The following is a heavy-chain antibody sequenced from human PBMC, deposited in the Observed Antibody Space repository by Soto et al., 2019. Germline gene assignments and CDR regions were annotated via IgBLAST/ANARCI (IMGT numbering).Heavy chain of an antibody. CDR2: ISGSGGST. Sequence: EVQLLESGGGLVQPGGSLRLSCAASGFTFSSYAMSWVRQAPGKGLEWVSAISGSGGSTYYADSVQGRFTISRDNSKNTLYLQMNSRRAEETATYYCAKVKKAGPFDYWGLGILVTVSS. J-gene: IGHJ4*02. D-gene: IGHD6-13*01. CDR3: AKVKKAGPFDY. CDR1: GFTFSSYA. V-gene: IGHV3-23*01.